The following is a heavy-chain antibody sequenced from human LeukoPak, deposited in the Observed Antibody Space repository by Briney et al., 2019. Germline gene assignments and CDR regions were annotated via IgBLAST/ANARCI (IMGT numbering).Heavy chain of an antibody. V-gene: IGHV3-23*01. D-gene: IGHD1-14*01. J-gene: IGHJ4*02. CDR2: ISGSGGST. CDR1: GFTFSSYA. CDR3: ARGYLREPFDS. Sequence: SGGSLRLSCAASGFTFSSYAMSWVRQAPGKGLEWVSAISGSGGSTYYADSVKGRFTISRDNSKNTLYLQMNRLRGEDTAVYYCARGYLREPFDSWGQGTLVIVSS.